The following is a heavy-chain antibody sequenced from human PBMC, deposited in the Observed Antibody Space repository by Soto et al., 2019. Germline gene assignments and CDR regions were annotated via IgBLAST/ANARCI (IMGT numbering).Heavy chain of an antibody. CDR1: GFTFSSHW. CDR2: INQDGSEK. D-gene: IGHD1-1*01. V-gene: IGHV3-7*04. CDR3: ASERVLGRRAYFDS. J-gene: IGHJ4*02. Sequence: EVQLVESGGGLVQPGGSLRLSCAASGFTFSSHWMSWVRQAPGKGLEWVANINQDGSEKYYMDSVKGRFTISRDNAKNSLYLQMNSPRAEDTAVYYCASERVLGRRAYFDSWGQGTLVTASS.